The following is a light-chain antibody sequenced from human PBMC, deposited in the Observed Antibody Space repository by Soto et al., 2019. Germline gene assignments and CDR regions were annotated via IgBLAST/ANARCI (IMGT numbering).Light chain of an antibody. CDR1: SSDVGAYNY. V-gene: IGLV2-8*01. CDR2: EVS. CDR3: SSYTTRSTVI. J-gene: IGLJ2*01. Sequence: QSVLTQPPSASGSPGQSVTISCTGTSSDVGAYNYVSWYQQHPGKVPKLMIYEVSKRPSGVPDRFSASKSGNTASLTVSGLQPEDEADYYCSSYTTRSTVIFGGGTKLTVL.